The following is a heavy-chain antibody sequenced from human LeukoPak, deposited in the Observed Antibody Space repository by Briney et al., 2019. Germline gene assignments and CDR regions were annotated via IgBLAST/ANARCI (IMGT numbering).Heavy chain of an antibody. D-gene: IGHD6-13*01. J-gene: IGHJ4*02. CDR3: ARVARAAGLDS. V-gene: IGHV4-59*07. Sequence: SDTLSLTCTVSGGSNANYYWIWLREPTGEALECIAYIYYNGNADYNPSLKSRVTIPVDTSKNQFSLKLSSVTTADTAMYYCARVARAAGLDSWGQGTPVTVSS. CDR2: IYYNGNA. CDR1: GGSNANYY.